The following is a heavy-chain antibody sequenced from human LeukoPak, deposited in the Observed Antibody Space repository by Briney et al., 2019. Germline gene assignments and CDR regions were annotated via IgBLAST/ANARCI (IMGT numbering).Heavy chain of an antibody. CDR3: ARSPEGEGNYYGSGSYYYYMDV. D-gene: IGHD3-10*01. J-gene: IGHJ6*03. CDR1: GYTFTSYH. Sequence: ASVKVSCKASGYTFTSYHMHWVRQAPGQGLEWMGIINPSGGTTNYAQKFQGRVTITADESTSTAYMELSSLRSEDTAVYYCARSPEGEGNYYGSGSYYYYMDVWGKGTTVTISS. CDR2: INPSGGTT. V-gene: IGHV1-46*01.